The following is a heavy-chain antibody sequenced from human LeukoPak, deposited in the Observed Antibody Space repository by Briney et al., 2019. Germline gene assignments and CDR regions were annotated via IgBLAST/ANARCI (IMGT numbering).Heavy chain of an antibody. CDR3: ARDGYYDSPNWFDP. J-gene: IGHJ5*02. CDR1: GLTFSSYS. D-gene: IGHD3-22*01. Sequence: GGSLRLSCAASGLTFSSYSMNWVRQAPGKGLEWVSYISSSSSTIYYADSVKGRFTISRDNAKNSLYLQMNSLRAEDTAVYYCARDGYYDSPNWFDPWGQGTLVTVSS. V-gene: IGHV3-48*04. CDR2: ISSSSSTI.